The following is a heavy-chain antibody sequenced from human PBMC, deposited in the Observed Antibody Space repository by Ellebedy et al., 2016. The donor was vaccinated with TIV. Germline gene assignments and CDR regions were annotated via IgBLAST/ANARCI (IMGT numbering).Heavy chain of an antibody. CDR1: GFTFSNDA. Sequence: GESLKISCAASGFTFSNDAMSWVRQAPGKGLEWVSAISDSGGRTYYVDSVKGRFTISRDNSKKTLYLQIDSLRADDTAIYYCAKDPWGVGPTFDIWGQGTMVTVSS. CDR3: AKDPWGVGPTFDI. V-gene: IGHV3-23*01. D-gene: IGHD1-26*01. CDR2: ISDSGGRT. J-gene: IGHJ3*02.